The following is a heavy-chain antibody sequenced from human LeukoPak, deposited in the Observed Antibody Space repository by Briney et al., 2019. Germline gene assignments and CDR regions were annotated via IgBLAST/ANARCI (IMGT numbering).Heavy chain of an antibody. CDR1: GFTFSSYE. Sequence: PGGSLRLSCAASGFTFSSYEMNWVRQAPGKGLEWVSYISSSGSTIYYADSVKGRFTISRDNAKNSLYLQMNSLRAEDTAVYYCARDRAGTAMVTSYYYYYYYMDVWGKGTTVTISS. CDR3: ARDRAGTAMVTSYYYYYYYMDV. D-gene: IGHD5-18*01. V-gene: IGHV3-48*03. CDR2: ISSSGSTI. J-gene: IGHJ6*03.